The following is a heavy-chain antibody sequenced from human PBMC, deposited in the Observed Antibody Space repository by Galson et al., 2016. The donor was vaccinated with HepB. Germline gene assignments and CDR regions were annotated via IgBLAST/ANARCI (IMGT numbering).Heavy chain of an antibody. CDR3: VAMDCSSTSCTLDS. Sequence: SVKVSCKVSGLVLTELTMHWVRQAPGEGLEWMGGLDPEKGNTIYSQKFQDRVTMTEDTSADTAYMDLRSLRSDDTAVYYCVAMDCSSTSCTLDSWGQGTLVTVSS. V-gene: IGHV1-24*01. J-gene: IGHJ4*02. CDR2: LDPEKGNT. CDR1: GLVLTELT. D-gene: IGHD2-2*01.